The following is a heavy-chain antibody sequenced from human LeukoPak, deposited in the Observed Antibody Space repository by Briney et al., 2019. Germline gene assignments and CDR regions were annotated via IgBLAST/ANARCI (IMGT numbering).Heavy chain of an antibody. V-gene: IGHV1-8*03. CDR1: GYTFTSYD. CDR3: ASSTTGTTGDAFDI. CDR2: MNPNSGNT. D-gene: IGHD1-1*01. J-gene: IGHJ3*02. Sequence: ASVKVFCKASGYTFTSYDIIWVRQATGPGLEWMGCMNPNSGNTGYAQKCQGRVTITRNTSISTAYMELSSLRSEDTAVYYCASSTTGTTGDAFDIWGQGTMVTVSS.